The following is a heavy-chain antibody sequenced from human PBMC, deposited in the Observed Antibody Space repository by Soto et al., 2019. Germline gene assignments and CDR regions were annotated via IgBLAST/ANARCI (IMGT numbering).Heavy chain of an antibody. D-gene: IGHD1-1*01. CDR2: TYYKSKWYY. CDR3: ARGSWDDVSRHYSMDV. CDR1: GDSVSSNSAA. J-gene: IGHJ6*03. V-gene: IGHV6-1*01. Sequence: PSQTLSLTCDISGDSVSSNSAAWNWIRQTPSRGLEWLGRTYYKSKWYYDYAVSVKSRIIVNPDTSKNQFSLHLNSVTPEDTAVYYCARGSWDDVSRHYSMDVWGKGTSVTLSS.